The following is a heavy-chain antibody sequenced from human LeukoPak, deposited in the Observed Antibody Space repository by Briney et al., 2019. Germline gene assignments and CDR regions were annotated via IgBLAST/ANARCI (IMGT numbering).Heavy chain of an antibody. V-gene: IGHV3-48*01. D-gene: IGHD3-22*01. Sequence: GGSLRLSCAASGFIFSSYSMNWVRQAPGKGLEWVSYISSRSRTIYYADSVKGRFTISRDNAKNSLYLQMNSLRAEDTAVYYCARDTYYDSSGYYPGWGQGTLVTVSS. CDR1: GFIFSSYS. J-gene: IGHJ4*02. CDR2: ISSRSRTI. CDR3: ARDTYYDSSGYYPG.